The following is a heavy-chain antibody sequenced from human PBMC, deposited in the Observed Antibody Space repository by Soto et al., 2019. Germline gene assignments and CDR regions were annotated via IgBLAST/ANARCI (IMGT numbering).Heavy chain of an antibody. CDR2: INPSGGST. V-gene: IGHV1-46*03. D-gene: IGHD4-17*01. Sequence: ASVKVSCKASGYTFTSYYMHWVRQAPGQGLEWMGIINPSGGSTSYAQKFQGRVTMTRDTSTSTVYMELSSLRSEDTAVYYCARAYGDYVRRSWYFDLWGRGTLVTVSS. J-gene: IGHJ2*01. CDR1: GYTFTSYY. CDR3: ARAYGDYVRRSWYFDL.